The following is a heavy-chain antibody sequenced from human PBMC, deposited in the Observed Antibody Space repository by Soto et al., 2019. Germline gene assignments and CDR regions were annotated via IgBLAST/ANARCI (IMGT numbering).Heavy chain of an antibody. CDR3: AVGDIVVVPAAPRGWFDP. CDR1: GGTFSSYT. J-gene: IGHJ5*02. V-gene: IGHV1-69*02. Sequence: QVQLVQSGAEVKKPGSSVKVSCKASGGTFSSYTISWVRQAPGQGLEWMGRIIPILGIANYAQKFQGRVTITADKSTSTAYMELSSLRSEDTAVYYCAVGDIVVVPAAPRGWFDPWGQGTLVTVSS. D-gene: IGHD2-2*01. CDR2: IIPILGIA.